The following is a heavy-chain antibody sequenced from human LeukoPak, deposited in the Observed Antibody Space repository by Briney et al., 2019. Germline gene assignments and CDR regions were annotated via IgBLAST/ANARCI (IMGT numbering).Heavy chain of an antibody. V-gene: IGHV4-59*01. CDR2: IYYSGST. J-gene: IGHJ4*02. Sequence: SETLSLTCTVSGGSISSYYWSWIRQPPGKGLEWIGYIYYSGSTNYNPSLKSRVTISVDTSKNQFSLKLSSVTAADTAVYYCARESSSTSCSYYFDSSGQGTLVTVSS. D-gene: IGHD2-2*01. CDR3: ARESSSTSCSYYFDS. CDR1: GGSISSYY.